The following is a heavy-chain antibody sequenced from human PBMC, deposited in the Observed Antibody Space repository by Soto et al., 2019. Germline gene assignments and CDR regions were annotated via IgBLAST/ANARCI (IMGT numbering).Heavy chain of an antibody. J-gene: IGHJ4*02. V-gene: IGHV3-30*12. Sequence: GGSLRLSCAASGCTFSRYGMHWVRQAQGDGQEWVAVISYNGNNEYYADSVKGRFTVSSDNSTNTLYLQMNSLRAEHTAVYYCARDKTPGYSSSWLLDYWGQGTLVTVSS. CDR2: ISYNGNNE. CDR3: ARDKTPGYSSSWLLDY. D-gene: IGHD6-13*01. CDR1: GCTFSRYG.